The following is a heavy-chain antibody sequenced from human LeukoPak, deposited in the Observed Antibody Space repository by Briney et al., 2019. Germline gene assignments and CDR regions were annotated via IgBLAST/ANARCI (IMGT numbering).Heavy chain of an antibody. CDR3: AREKTAAAGVSDY. CDR1: GGTFSSYA. D-gene: IGHD6-13*01. J-gene: IGHJ4*02. CDR2: IIPIFGTA. V-gene: IGHV1-69*13. Sequence: SVKVSCKASGGTFSSYAISWVRQAPGQRLEWMGGIIPIFGTANYAQKFQGRVTITAGESTSTAYMEQSSLRSEDTAVYYCAREKTAAAGVSDYWGQGTLVTVSS.